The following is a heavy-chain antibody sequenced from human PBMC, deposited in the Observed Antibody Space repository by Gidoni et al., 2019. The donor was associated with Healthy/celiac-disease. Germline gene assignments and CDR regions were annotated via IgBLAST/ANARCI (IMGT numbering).Heavy chain of an antibody. CDR3: ASWSEGYYYGSGSYYNGADFQH. Sequence: QVQLVQSAAEVTKPGSSVKLSCKASGCTFRSYTISWVRQAPGQGLEWMGRIIPILRIANYAQKFQGRVTITADKSTSTAYMELSSLRSEDTAVYYCASWSEGYYYGSGSYYNGADFQHWGQGTLVTVSS. V-gene: IGHV1-69*02. J-gene: IGHJ1*01. D-gene: IGHD3-10*01. CDR2: IIPILRIA. CDR1: GCTFRSYT.